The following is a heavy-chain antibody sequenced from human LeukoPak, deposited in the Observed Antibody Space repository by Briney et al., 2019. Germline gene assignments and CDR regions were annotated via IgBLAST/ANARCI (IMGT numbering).Heavy chain of an antibody. J-gene: IGHJ4*02. Sequence: PGGSLRLSCVASGFTFSDYGIHWVRQAPGKGLDWVAFIQNDGSNKYYGDSVKGRFTISRDNSKNTLYLQMNSLRAEDTAVYYCAPEIAVAGPTPFDYWGQGTLVTVSS. D-gene: IGHD6-19*01. CDR2: IQNDGSNK. CDR1: GFTFSDYG. V-gene: IGHV3-30*02. CDR3: APEIAVAGPTPFDY.